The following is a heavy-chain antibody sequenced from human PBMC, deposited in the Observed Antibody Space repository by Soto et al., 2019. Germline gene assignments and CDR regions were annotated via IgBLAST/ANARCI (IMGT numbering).Heavy chain of an antibody. D-gene: IGHD6-6*01. Sequence: QVQLVQSGGEVKKPGASVEVSCRTSGYMFTTYGMSWVRQAPGQGLEWMAWISAYNGNKKYAQKCQGRVTVTTDTSTSTVSMELRNLTSDDTGTDVCARTGGGMAARRLEYWGQGTLVTVSS. CDR2: ISAYNGNK. J-gene: IGHJ4*02. V-gene: IGHV1-18*04. CDR3: ARTGGGMAARRLEY. CDR1: GYMFTTYG.